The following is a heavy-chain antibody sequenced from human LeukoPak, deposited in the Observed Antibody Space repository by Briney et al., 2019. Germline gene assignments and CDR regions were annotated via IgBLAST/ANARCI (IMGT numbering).Heavy chain of an antibody. Sequence: PSETLSLTCTVSGGSISSSSYYWGWIRQPPGKGLEWIGSIYYSGSTYYNPSLKSRVTISVDTSKNQFSLKLSSVTAADTAVYYCARGRYSSSWYEENWGQGTLVTVSS. V-gene: IGHV4-39*01. CDR3: ARGRYSSSWYEEN. J-gene: IGHJ4*02. CDR2: IYYSGST. D-gene: IGHD6-13*01. CDR1: GGSISSSSYY.